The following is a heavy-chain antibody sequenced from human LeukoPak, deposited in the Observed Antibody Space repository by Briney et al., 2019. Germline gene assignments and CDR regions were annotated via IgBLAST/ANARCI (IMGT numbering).Heavy chain of an antibody. V-gene: IGHV4-4*02. Sequence: SETLSLTCAVSGGSISSSNWWSWVRPPPGKGLEWIGEIYHSGGTNYNPSLKSRVTISVETSKNQFSLKMTSVTAADTAVYYCARARSLDIWSQGTMVTVSS. CDR2: IYHSGGT. CDR3: ARARSLDI. J-gene: IGHJ3*02. D-gene: IGHD3-3*01. CDR1: GGSISSSNW.